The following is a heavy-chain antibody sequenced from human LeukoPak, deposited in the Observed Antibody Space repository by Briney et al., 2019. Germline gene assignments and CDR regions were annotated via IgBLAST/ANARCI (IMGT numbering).Heavy chain of an antibody. Sequence: ASVKVSCKASGYTFTDYYMHWVRQAPGQGLEWMGWIKSNSGGTNYAQKFQGRVTMTRDTSISTAYMELSRLRSDDTAVYYCASWSTVTHDIDYWGQGTLVTVSS. CDR3: ASWSTVTHDIDY. J-gene: IGHJ4*02. D-gene: IGHD4-17*01. CDR2: IKSNSGGT. CDR1: GYTFTDYY. V-gene: IGHV1-2*02.